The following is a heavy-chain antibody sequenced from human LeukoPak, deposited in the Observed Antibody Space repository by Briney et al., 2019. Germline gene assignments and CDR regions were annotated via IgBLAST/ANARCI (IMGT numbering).Heavy chain of an antibody. J-gene: IGHJ4*02. CDR1: GFTFSSYA. CDR3: AKAPLHGSGSYSDY. D-gene: IGHD3-10*01. CDR2: INGSGGST. Sequence: GGSLRLSCAASGFTFSSYAMSWVRQAPGKGLEWVSAINGSGGSTYYADSVKGRFTISRDNSKNTLYLQMNSLRAEDTAVYYCAKAPLHGSGSYSDYGGQGTLVTVSS. V-gene: IGHV3-23*01.